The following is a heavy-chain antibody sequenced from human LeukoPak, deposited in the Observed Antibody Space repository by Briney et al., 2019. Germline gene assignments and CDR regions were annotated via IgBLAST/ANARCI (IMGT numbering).Heavy chain of an antibody. Sequence: GSLRLSCAASGFTFSSYWMHWVRQAPGKGLVWVSRINSDGSSTSYADSVKGRFTISRDNAKNTLYLQMNSLRAEDTAVYYCANYDSSGYYYDYWGQGTLVTVSS. V-gene: IGHV3-74*01. J-gene: IGHJ4*02. CDR2: INSDGSST. CDR3: ANYDSSGYYYDY. D-gene: IGHD3-22*01. CDR1: GFTFSSYW.